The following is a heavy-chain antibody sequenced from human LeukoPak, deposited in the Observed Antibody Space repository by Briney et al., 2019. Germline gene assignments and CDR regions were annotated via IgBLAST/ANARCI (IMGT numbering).Heavy chain of an antibody. D-gene: IGHD6-13*01. CDR2: IYYSGST. J-gene: IGHJ4*02. V-gene: IGHV4-59*01. CDR1: GGSISSYY. CDR3: ARVSPHSIAATSRYYFDY. Sequence: SETLSLTCTVSGGSISSYYWSWIRQPPGKGLEWIGYIYYSGSTNYNPSLKSRVTISVDTSRNQFSLKLSSVTAADTAVYYCARVSPHSIAATSRYYFDYWGQGTLVTVSS.